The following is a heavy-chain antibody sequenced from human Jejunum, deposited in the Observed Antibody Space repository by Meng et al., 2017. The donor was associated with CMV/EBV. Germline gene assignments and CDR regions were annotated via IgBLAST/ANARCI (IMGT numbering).Heavy chain of an antibody. CDR3: ARGRRNEPLFDY. V-gene: IGHV1-69*13. Sequence: QVQVVQSGAEVKKPGSSGKVACKTSGDSFSTQTFSWVRQAPGQGLEWMGGLIAVFDKTKAAPRFQDRVTFTADESTSTAYMELSSLTFDDTAVYFCARGRRNEPLFDYWGQGTLVTVSS. D-gene: IGHD1-14*01. J-gene: IGHJ4*02. CDR1: GDSFSTQT. CDR2: LIAVFDKT.